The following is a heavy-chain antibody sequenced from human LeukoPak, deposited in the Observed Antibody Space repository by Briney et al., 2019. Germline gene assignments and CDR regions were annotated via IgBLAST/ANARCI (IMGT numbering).Heavy chain of an antibody. CDR3: ARMFSGTYGGIDY. Sequence: PSETLSLTCTVSGGSISSYYWSWIRQPAGGGLEWIGRVYCSGNTNYNPSLKSRVTMSVDTSRNQFSLKLTSVTAADSAVYYCARMFSGTYGGIDYWGQGTLVTVSS. CDR1: GGSISSYY. D-gene: IGHD1-26*01. V-gene: IGHV4-4*07. CDR2: VYCSGNT. J-gene: IGHJ4*02.